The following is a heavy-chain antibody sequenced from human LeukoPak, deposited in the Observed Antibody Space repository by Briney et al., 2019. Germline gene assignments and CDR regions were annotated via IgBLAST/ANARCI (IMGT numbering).Heavy chain of an antibody. D-gene: IGHD6-13*01. Sequence: PGGSLRLSCAASGLTFSSYGMHWVRQAPGKGLEWVAVKSYDGSNKYYADSVKGRFTISRDNSKNTLYLQMNSLRAEDTAVYYCAKDFGGIAAAGHFDYWGQGTLVSVSS. CDR3: AKDFGGIAAAGHFDY. CDR1: GLTFSSYG. J-gene: IGHJ4*02. V-gene: IGHV3-30*18. CDR2: KSYDGSNK.